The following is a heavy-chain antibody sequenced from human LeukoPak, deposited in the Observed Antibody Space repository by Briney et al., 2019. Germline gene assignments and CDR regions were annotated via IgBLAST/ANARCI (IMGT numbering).Heavy chain of an antibody. D-gene: IGHD2-21*01. CDR2: IIPIFGTA. CDR1: GGTFSSYA. V-gene: IGHV1-69*13. CDR3: AREAYCGGDCYSVAYFDY. Sequence: EASVKVSCKASGGTFSSYAISWVRQAPGQGLEWMGGIIPIFGTANCAQKFQGRVTITADESTSTAYMELSSLRSEDTAVYYCAREAYCGGDCYSVAYFDYWGQGTLVTVSS. J-gene: IGHJ4*02.